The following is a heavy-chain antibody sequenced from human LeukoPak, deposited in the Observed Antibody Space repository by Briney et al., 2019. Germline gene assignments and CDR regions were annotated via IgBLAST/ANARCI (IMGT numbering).Heavy chain of an antibody. J-gene: IGHJ4*02. Sequence: GGSLRLSCAASGFTFSSYSMNWVRQAPGKGLEWVSSISSSSSYIYYADSVKGRFTISRDNAKNSLYLQMNSLRAEDTAVYYCARDRTPHGGNSGWGYWGQGTLVTVSS. V-gene: IGHV3-21*01. CDR1: GFTFSSYS. CDR2: ISSSSSYI. D-gene: IGHD4-23*01. CDR3: ARDRTPHGGNSGWGY.